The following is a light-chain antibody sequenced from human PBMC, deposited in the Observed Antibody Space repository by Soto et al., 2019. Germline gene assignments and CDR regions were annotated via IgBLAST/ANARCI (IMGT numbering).Light chain of an antibody. Sequence: DIQMTQSPSTLYASVGDRVTITCRATQSISTSLAWYQQKPGKAPNLLIHTASTLPSGVSSRFSGSGSGTDFTLTISSLQPEDCATYYCLQDYNYPWTFGQGTKVDI. CDR1: QSISTS. J-gene: IGKJ1*01. V-gene: IGKV1-5*01. CDR2: TAS. CDR3: LQDYNYPWT.